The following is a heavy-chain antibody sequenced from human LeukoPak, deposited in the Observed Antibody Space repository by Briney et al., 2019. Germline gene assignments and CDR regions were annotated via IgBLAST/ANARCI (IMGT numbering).Heavy chain of an antibody. Sequence: GGSLRLSCAASGFTFSDYYMSWIRQAPGKGLEWVSYISSSGSTIYYADSVKGRFTISRDNAKNSLYLQMNSLRAEDTAVYYCARQKRQLLSSSTYYYYYGMDVWGQGTTVTVSS. V-gene: IGHV3-11*01. CDR2: ISSSGSTI. J-gene: IGHJ6*02. CDR3: ARQKRQLLSSSTYYYYYGMDV. D-gene: IGHD2-2*01. CDR1: GFTFSDYY.